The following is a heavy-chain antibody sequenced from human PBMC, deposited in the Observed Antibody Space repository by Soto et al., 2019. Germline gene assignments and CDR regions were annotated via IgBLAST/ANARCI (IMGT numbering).Heavy chain of an antibody. D-gene: IGHD5-12*01. J-gene: IGHJ4*02. CDR2: INHSGST. CDR1: GGSFSGYY. CDR3: ARVRRRGLVATIFDY. V-gene: IGHV4-34*01. Sequence: QVQLQQWGAGLLKPSETLSLTCAVYGGSFSGYYWSWIRQPPGKGLEWIGEINHSGSTNYNPSLKSRVTISVDTSKYQFSLQLSSVTAADTAVYSCARVRRRGLVATIFDYWGQGTLVTVSS.